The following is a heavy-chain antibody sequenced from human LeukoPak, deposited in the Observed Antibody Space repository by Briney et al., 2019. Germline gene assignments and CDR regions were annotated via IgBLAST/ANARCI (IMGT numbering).Heavy chain of an antibody. CDR3: TRGMGTRPIHY. CDR1: GGTLTSHV. CDR2: IIPLLGAT. J-gene: IGHJ4*02. Sequence: SVNVSCKVSGGTLTSHVLRGLRHASGRGLEGMGGIIPLLGATLYAQKFQGRHTNTADESAQTAHRELSRLRSDDPPVYSCTRGMGTRPIHYWGQGNLVTVSS. V-gene: IGHV1-69*01. D-gene: IGHD1-1*01.